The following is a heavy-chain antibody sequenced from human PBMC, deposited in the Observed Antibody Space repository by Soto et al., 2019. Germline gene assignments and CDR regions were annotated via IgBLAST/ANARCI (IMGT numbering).Heavy chain of an antibody. CDR2: IYPGDSDT. D-gene: IGHD1-1*01. V-gene: IGHV5-51*01. J-gene: IGHJ5*02. Sequence: GESLKISCKGSGYGFTSYRLGCVRQMPWKGLEWMVIIYPGDSDTRYSPSFQGQVTISADKSIRTAYLQWSSLKASDTAMYYCPRHVEPGPNWFDPGGQGNLVTVSS. CDR3: PRHVEPGPNWFDP. CDR1: GYGFTSYR.